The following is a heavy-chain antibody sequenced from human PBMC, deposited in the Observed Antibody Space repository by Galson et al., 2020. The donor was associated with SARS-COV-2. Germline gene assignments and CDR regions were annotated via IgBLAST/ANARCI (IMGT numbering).Heavy chain of an antibody. D-gene: IGHD6-13*01. V-gene: IGHV4-39*07. CDR2: IYYSGGT. J-gene: IGHJ6*02. CDR3: VRSYSSSWYSPTYYYGLDL. Sequence: SETLSLTCTVSGGSITSGSYYWGWIRQSPGRGLEWIGSIYYSGGTNYNPSFKSRVTISVDTSKNQFSLKLTSVTAADSALYFCVRSYSSSWYSPTYYYGLDLWGQGTTVTVSS. CDR1: GGSITSGSYY.